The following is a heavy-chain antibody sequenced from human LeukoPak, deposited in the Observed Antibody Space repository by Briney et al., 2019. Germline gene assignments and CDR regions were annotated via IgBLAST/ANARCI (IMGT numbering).Heavy chain of an antibody. CDR2: ISYDGSNK. D-gene: IGHD3-22*01. Sequence: PGGSLRLSCAASGFTFSGYAMHWVRQAPGKGLEWVAVISYDGSNKYYADSVKGRFTISRDNSKNTLYLQMNSLRAEDTAVYYCATSYYDSSGYYFGEGGQGTLVTVSS. J-gene: IGHJ4*02. CDR3: ATSYYDSSGYYFGE. CDR1: GFTFSGYA. V-gene: IGHV3-30*04.